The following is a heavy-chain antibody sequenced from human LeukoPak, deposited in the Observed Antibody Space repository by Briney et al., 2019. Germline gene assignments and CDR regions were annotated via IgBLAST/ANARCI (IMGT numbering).Heavy chain of an antibody. Sequence: SSETLSLTCTVSGGSISSYYWSWIRQPPGKGLEWIGYIYYSGSTYYNPSLKSRVTISVDTSKNQFSLKLSSVTAADTAVYYCARVRRDYVWGSYRYHYFDYWGQGTLVTVSS. CDR1: GGSISSYY. CDR3: ARVRRDYVWGSYRYHYFDY. J-gene: IGHJ4*02. CDR2: IYYSGST. V-gene: IGHV4-59*12. D-gene: IGHD3-16*02.